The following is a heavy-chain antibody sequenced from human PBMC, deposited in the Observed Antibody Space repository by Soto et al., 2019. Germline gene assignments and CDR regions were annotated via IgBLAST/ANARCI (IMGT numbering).Heavy chain of an antibody. J-gene: IGHJ6*02. CDR3: ARDLGYGGAYYYYGMDV. CDR1: GYTFTSYA. V-gene: IGHV1-3*01. D-gene: IGHD5-18*01. CDR2: INAGNGNT. Sequence: ASVKVSCKASGYTFTSYAMHWVRQAPGQRLEWMGWINAGNGNTKYSQKFQGRVTITRDTSASTAYMELSSLRSEDTAVYYCARDLGYGGAYYYYGMDVWGQGTTVTVSS.